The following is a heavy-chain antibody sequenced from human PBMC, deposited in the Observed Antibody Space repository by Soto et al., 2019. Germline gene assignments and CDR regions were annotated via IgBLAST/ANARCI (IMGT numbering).Heavy chain of an antibody. V-gene: IGHV4-59*08. CDR2: IYYSGST. CDR1: GGSISSYY. Sequence: SETLSLTCTVSGGSISSYYWSWIRQPPGKGLEWIGYIYYSGSTNYNPSLKSRVTISVDTSKNQFSLKLSSVTAADTAVYYCARHSLVAATRGYYYYYYMDVWGKGTTVTVSS. CDR3: ARHSLVAATRGYYYYYYMDV. J-gene: IGHJ6*03. D-gene: IGHD2-15*01.